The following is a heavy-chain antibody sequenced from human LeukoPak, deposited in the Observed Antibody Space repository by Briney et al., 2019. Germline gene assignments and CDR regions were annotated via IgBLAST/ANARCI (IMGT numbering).Heavy chain of an antibody. CDR3: ASKDFDWLFFDY. CDR2: IKQDGSEK. CDR1: GFTFSRYW. J-gene: IGHJ4*02. V-gene: IGHV3-7*01. Sequence: GGSLRLSCAASGFTFSRYWMSWVRQAPGKGLEWVANIKQDGSEKYYVDSVKGRFTISRDNAKNSLYLQMNSLRAEDTAVYYCASKDFDWLFFDYWGQGTLVTVSS. D-gene: IGHD3-9*01.